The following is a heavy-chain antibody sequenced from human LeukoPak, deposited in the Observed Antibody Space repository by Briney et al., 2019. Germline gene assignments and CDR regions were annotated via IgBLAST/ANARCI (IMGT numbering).Heavy chain of an antibody. CDR2: IRSDGNSI. V-gene: IGHV3-74*01. Sequence: GGSLRLSCAASGFQLSDYWMHWVRQAPGKGLEWVSRIRSDGNSISYADSARDRFTISRDNTKNTLYLQMNSLRAEDTAVYFCARVGSTYFYSWGQGALVTVSS. CDR1: GFQLSDYW. D-gene: IGHD1-1*01. CDR3: ARVGSTYFYS. J-gene: IGHJ4*02.